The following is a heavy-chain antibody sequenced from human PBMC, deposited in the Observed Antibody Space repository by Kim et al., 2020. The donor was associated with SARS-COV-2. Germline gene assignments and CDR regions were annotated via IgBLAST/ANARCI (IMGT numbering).Heavy chain of an antibody. D-gene: IGHD6-13*01. CDR1: GFTFSSYG. CDR2: IWYDGSNK. Sequence: GGSLRLSCAASGFTFSSYGMHWVRQAPGKGLEWVAVIWYDGSNKYYADSVKGRFTISRDNSKNTLYLQMNSLRAEDTAVYYCAKDSSSWYYYYGMDVWGQGTTVTVSS. V-gene: IGHV3-33*06. CDR3: AKDSSSWYYYYGMDV. J-gene: IGHJ6*02.